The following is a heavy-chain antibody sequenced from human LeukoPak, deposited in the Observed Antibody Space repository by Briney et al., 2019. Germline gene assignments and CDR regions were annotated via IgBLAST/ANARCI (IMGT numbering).Heavy chain of an antibody. CDR1: GFTFIDYY. V-gene: IGHV3-11*04. CDR2: VSSTGASI. Sequence: GGSLRLSCAASGFTFIDYYMSWIRLAPGTGLEWVAYVSSTGASISYADAVKGRFTISRDNAKNLIYLQMNSLRVEDTAIYYCARDHDYGDYDYWGQGIVVTVSS. J-gene: IGHJ4*02. CDR3: ARDHDYGDYDY. D-gene: IGHD4-17*01.